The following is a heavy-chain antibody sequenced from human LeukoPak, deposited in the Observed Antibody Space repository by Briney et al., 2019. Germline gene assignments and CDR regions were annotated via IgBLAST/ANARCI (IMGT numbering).Heavy chain of an antibody. D-gene: IGHD2-2*01. Sequence: SETVSLPCSVWGGPIRSYYWRWLRQPAGKAREWIGPIYSSERTNYNPSLKGRVTMSVHTPKHQFSLKLRSVTAADPAVYYCARGPNPYAQPRFDYWGQGALVTVSS. CDR3: ARGPNPYAQPRFDY. J-gene: IGHJ4*02. CDR2: IYSSERT. CDR1: GGPIRSYY. V-gene: IGHV4-4*07.